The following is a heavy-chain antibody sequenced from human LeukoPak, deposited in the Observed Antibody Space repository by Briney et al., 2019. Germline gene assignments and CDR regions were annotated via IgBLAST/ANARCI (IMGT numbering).Heavy chain of an antibody. CDR3: ARPVSSSPYYFDY. CDR1: GYTFTSYD. CDR2: ISAYNGNT. V-gene: IGHV1-18*01. J-gene: IGHJ4*02. Sequence: GASVRVSCKASGYTFTSYDINWVRQATGQGLEWMGWISAYNGNTNYAQKLQGRVTMTTDTSTSTAYMELRSPRSDDTAVYYCARPVSSSPYYFDYWGQGTLVTVSS. D-gene: IGHD6-6*01.